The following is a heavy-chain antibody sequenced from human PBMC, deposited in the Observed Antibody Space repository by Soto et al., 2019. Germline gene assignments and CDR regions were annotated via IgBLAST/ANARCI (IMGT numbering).Heavy chain of an antibody. J-gene: IGHJ4*02. D-gene: IGHD6-19*01. CDR1: GFTFTSDS. CDR3: ARGAALAGKLDL. CDR2: ISSHGRDI. V-gene: IGHV3-21*06. Sequence: EVQLVESGGGLVKPGGSVRLSCEASGFTFTSDSMTWVRQAPGKGLEWVSSISSHGRDIFYPDSVKGRFTISRDNAKDSLHLQMNSLTGEDSAVYYCARGAALAGKLDLWGQGTLVTVSS.